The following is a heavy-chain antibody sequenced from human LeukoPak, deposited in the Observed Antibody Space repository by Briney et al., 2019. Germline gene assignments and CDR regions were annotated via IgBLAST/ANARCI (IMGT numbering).Heavy chain of an antibody. CDR3: ARCITMIQGPLADI. Sequence: SETLSLTCTVSGGSISSYYWSWIRQPPGKGLEWIGYIYHSGSTYYNPSLKSRVTISVDRSKNQFSLKLSSVTAADTAVYYCARCITMIQGPLADIWGQGTMVTVSS. CDR1: GGSISSYY. J-gene: IGHJ3*02. D-gene: IGHD3-22*01. CDR2: IYHSGST. V-gene: IGHV4-59*12.